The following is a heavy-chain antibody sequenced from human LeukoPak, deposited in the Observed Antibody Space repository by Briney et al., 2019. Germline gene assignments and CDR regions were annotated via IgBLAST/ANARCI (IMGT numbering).Heavy chain of an antibody. CDR2: ISYDGSNK. J-gene: IGHJ6*02. Sequence: GGSLRPSCAASGFTFSSYAMHWVRQAPGKGLEWVAVISYDGSNKYYADSVKGRFTISRDNSKNTLYLQMNSLRAEDTAVYYCARDQGYCSSTSCSSEFYYYGMDVWGQGTTVTVSS. CDR3: ARDQGYCSSTSCSSEFYYYGMDV. V-gene: IGHV3-30-3*01. D-gene: IGHD2-2*01. CDR1: GFTFSSYA.